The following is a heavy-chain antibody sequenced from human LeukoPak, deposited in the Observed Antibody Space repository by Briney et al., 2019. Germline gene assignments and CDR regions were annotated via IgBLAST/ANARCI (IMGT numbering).Heavy chain of an antibody. D-gene: IGHD4-17*01. J-gene: IGHJ3*02. V-gene: IGHV1-69*06. Sequence: ASVKVSCKASGGTFSSYAISWVRQAPGQGLEWMGGIIPIFGTANYAQKFQGRVTITADKSTSTAYMELSSLRSEDTAVYYCAREGYMTTVTTGALGAFDIWGQGTMVTVSS. CDR1: GGTFSSYA. CDR2: IIPIFGTA. CDR3: AREGYMTTVTTGALGAFDI.